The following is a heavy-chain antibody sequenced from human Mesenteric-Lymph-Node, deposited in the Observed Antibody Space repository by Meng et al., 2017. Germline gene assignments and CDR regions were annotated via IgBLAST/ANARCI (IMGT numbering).Heavy chain of an antibody. Sequence: GESLKISCAASGFTFSSYAMSWVRQAPGKGLEWVANIKQDGSEKYYVDSVKGRFTISRDNAKNSLYLEMNSLRAEDTAIYYCASDYYDSSGYYGIYYWGQGTLVTVAS. CDR2: IKQDGSEK. J-gene: IGHJ4*02. CDR3: ASDYYDSSGYYGIYY. CDR1: GFTFSSYA. V-gene: IGHV3-7*01. D-gene: IGHD3-22*01.